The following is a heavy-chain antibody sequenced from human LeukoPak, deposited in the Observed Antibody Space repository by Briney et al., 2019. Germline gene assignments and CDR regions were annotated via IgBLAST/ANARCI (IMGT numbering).Heavy chain of an antibody. V-gene: IGHV4-39*07. Sequence: PSETLSLTCTVSGGSISSSSYYWGWIRQPPGKGLEWIGSIYYSGSTYYNPSLKSRVTISVDTSKNQFSLKLSSVTAADTAVYYCARLRAAAGTHYYYYMDVWGKGTTVTVSS. CDR2: IYYSGST. D-gene: IGHD6-13*01. CDR1: GGSISSSSYY. CDR3: ARLRAAAGTHYYYYMDV. J-gene: IGHJ6*03.